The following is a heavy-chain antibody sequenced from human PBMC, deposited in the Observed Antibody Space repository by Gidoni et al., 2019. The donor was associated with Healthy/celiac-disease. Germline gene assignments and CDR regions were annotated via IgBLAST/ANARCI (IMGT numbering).Heavy chain of an antibody. CDR2: ISSSSSYI. J-gene: IGHJ5*02. Sequence: EVQLVESGGGLVKPGGSLRLSCAASGFPFSSYSMNWVRQAPGKGLGWVSSISSSSSYIYYADSVKGRFTISRDNAKNSLYLQMNSLRAEDTAVYYCARIWFGESSNWFDPWGQGTLVTVSS. D-gene: IGHD3-10*01. CDR3: ARIWFGESSNWFDP. V-gene: IGHV3-21*01. CDR1: GFPFSSYS.